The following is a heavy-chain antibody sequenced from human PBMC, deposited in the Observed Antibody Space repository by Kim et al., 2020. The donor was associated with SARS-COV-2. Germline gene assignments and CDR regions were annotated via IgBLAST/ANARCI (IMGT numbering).Heavy chain of an antibody. V-gene: IGHV4-61*01. CDR1: GGSVSSGSYY. CDR3: ARDRQPYGSGSYGYYYYYGMDV. CDR2: IYYSGST. J-gene: IGHJ6*01. D-gene: IGHD3-10*01. Sequence: SETLSLTCTVSGGSVSSGSYYWSWIRQPPGKGLEWIGYIYYSGSTNYNPSLKSRVTISVDTSKNQFSLKLSSVTAADTAVYYCARDRQPYGSGSYGYYYYYGMDVWGQGTTVTVSS.